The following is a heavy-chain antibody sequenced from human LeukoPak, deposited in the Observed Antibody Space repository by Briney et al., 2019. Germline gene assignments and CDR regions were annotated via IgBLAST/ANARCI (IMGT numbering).Heavy chain of an antibody. D-gene: IGHD5-24*01. J-gene: IGHJ4*02. Sequence: PGGSLRLSCAASGFTFSSYAMSWVRQALGKGLEWVSAISGSGGSTYYADSVKGRFTISRDNSKSTLFLQMNSLRAEDTAVYYCAKDPRVGSRVATPCHWGQGALVTVSS. CDR1: GFTFSSYA. V-gene: IGHV3-23*01. CDR3: AKDPRVGSRVATPCH. CDR2: ISGSGGST.